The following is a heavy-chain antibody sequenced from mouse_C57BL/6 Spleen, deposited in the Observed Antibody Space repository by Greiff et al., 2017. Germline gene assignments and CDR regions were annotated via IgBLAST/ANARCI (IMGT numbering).Heavy chain of an antibody. D-gene: IGHD1-1*01. J-gene: IGHJ2*01. CDR1: GYAFTNYL. V-gene: IGHV1-54*01. Sequence: VQLQESGAELVRPGTSVKVSCKASGYAFTNYLIEWVKQRPGQGLEWIGVINPGSGGTNYNEKFKGKATLTADKSSSTAYMQLSSLTSEDSAVYFCARSGYYGSRPYYFDYWGQGTTLTVSS. CDR3: ARSGYYGSRPYYFDY. CDR2: INPGSGGT.